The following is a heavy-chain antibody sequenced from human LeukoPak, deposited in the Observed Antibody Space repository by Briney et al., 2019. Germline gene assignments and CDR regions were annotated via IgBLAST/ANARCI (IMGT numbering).Heavy chain of an antibody. CDR2: IYPGDSDT. CDR3: ARHLQWSHDFWSAFDP. D-gene: IGHD3-3*01. CDR1: GSSFTSYW. Sequence: GASLKISCKGSGSSFTSYWIGWVRQMPGKGLEWMGIIYPGDSDTRYSPSFQGQVTISADKSISTAYLQWSSLKASDTAMYYCARHLQWSHDFWSAFDPWGQGTLVTVSS. V-gene: IGHV5-51*01. J-gene: IGHJ5*02.